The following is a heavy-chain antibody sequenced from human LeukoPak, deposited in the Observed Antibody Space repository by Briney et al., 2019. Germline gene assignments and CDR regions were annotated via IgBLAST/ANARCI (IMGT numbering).Heavy chain of an antibody. J-gene: IGHJ4*02. CDR2: IYSGGST. V-gene: IGHV3-53*01. CDR3: ATGGRSGVAFES. D-gene: IGHD2-15*01. CDR1: GFIASSNY. Sequence: GGSVRLSCTASGFIASSNYMSWVRQAPGKGLEWVSLIYSGGSTYYADSVMGRSTISRDKSNNTLYLQMNSLRAEDTAAYYCATGGRSGVAFESWGQGTLVTVSS.